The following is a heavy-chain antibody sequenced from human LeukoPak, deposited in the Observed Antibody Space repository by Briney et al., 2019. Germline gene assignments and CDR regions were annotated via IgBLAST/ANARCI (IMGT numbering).Heavy chain of an antibody. CDR2: IKADGSVK. CDR1: EFTFSTFW. D-gene: IGHD2-21*01. CDR3: VRDSDYQRNSGGRYAHYDALDI. J-gene: IGHJ3*02. V-gene: IGHV3-7*01. Sequence: PGGSLRLSCAASEFTFSTFWMSWVRQAPGKGLEWVANIKADGSVKHYVDSMEGRFRISRDNARSSLYLQMNSLRAEDTAVYYCVRDSDYQRNSGGRYAHYDALDIWGHGTMVTVSS.